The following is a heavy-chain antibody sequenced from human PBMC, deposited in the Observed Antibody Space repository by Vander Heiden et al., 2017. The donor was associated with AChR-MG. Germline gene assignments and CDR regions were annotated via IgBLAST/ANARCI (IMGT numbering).Heavy chain of an antibody. CDR3: ARDRSGAARPGRWDY. CDR1: GYSFTGYG. CDR2: ISAYNGNT. Sequence: QVQLVQSGAEVKKPGASVRVCCKASGYSFTGYGISWVRQAPGQGLEWMGWISAYNGNTNYAQKLQGRVTMTTDTSTSTAYMELRSLRSDDTAVYYCARDRSGAARPGRWDYWGQGTLVTVSS. J-gene: IGHJ4*02. D-gene: IGHD6-6*01. V-gene: IGHV1-18*01.